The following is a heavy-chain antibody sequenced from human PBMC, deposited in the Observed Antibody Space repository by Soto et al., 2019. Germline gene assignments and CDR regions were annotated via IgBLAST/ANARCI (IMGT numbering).Heavy chain of an antibody. CDR1: GFSLSTSGVG. Sequence: QITLKESGPTLVKPTQTLTLTCTFSGFSLSTSGVGVVWLRQPPGKALEWLALVYWDDDKRYSPSLKSRLTITQDTSKNQVVLTMNNMDHVDPATYYCAHSSSRWPLGYWGQGALVTVSS. V-gene: IGHV2-5*02. J-gene: IGHJ4*02. CDR2: VYWDDDK. D-gene: IGHD4-17*01. CDR3: AHSSSRWPLGY.